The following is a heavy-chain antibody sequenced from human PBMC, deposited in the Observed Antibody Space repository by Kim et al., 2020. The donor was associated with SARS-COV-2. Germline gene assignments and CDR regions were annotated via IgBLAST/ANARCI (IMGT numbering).Heavy chain of an antibody. V-gene: IGHV1-2*06. Sequence: ASVKVSCKASGYTFTGYYMHWVRQAPGQGLEWMGRINPNSGGTNYAQKFQGRVTMTRDTSISTAYMELSRLRSDDTAVYYCARWEIGGYCSSTSCSGFDPWGQGTRVTVPS. CDR1: GYTFTGYY. D-gene: IGHD2-2*01. CDR2: INPNSGGT. J-gene: IGHJ5*02. CDR3: ARWEIGGYCSSTSCSGFDP.